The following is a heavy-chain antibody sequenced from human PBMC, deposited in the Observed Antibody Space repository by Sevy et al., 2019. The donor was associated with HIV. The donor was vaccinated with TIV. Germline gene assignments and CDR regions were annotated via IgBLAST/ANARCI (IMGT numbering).Heavy chain of an antibody. Sequence: GGSLRLSCAASGFSISPYAFHWVRQAPGKGLEWVALMSYDGSTRYYADSAKGRFAISKDNSKNTLYLQMNSLRIEDTAIYYCARDAWYSTGWYAGYWGQGTPVTVSS. CDR3: ARDAWYSTGWYAGY. J-gene: IGHJ4*02. CDR1: GFSISPYA. V-gene: IGHV3-30*09. D-gene: IGHD6-19*01. CDR2: MSYDGSTR.